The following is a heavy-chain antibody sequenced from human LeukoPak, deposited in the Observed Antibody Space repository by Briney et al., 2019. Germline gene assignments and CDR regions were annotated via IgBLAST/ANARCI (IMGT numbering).Heavy chain of an antibody. CDR3: ARDRSYRSNYYYYYYMDV. Sequence: GVSLRLSCAASGFTFSDYYMSWIHQAPGKGLKWVAYINSSGSTIYYADSVKGRFTISRDNAKNSLYLQMNSLRAEDTAVYYCARDRSYRSNYYYYYYMDVWGKGTTVTVSS. V-gene: IGHV3-11*01. CDR2: INSSGSTI. CDR1: GFTFSDYY. J-gene: IGHJ6*03. D-gene: IGHD1-26*01.